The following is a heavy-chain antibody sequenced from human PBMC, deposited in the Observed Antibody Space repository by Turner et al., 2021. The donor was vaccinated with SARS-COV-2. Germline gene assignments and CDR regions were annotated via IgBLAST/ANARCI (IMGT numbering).Heavy chain of an antibody. V-gene: IGHV3-23*01. CDR2: ISVSGGST. D-gene: IGHD3-3*01. Sequence: EVQLLESGVGLVQLGGSLRLCCAASGFTFSSYVMSWVRQAPGKGLEWVSSISVSGGSTYYADSVKGRFTISRDNSKNTLYLQMNSLRAEDTAVYYCAKAQLGYYLGVDYWGQGTLVTVSS. CDR3: AKAQLGYYLGVDY. J-gene: IGHJ4*02. CDR1: GFTFSSYV.